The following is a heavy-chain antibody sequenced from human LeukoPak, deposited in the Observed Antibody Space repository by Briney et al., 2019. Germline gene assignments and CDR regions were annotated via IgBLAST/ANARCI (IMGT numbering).Heavy chain of an antibody. CDR2: ISSGSSYT. J-gene: IGHJ4*02. V-gene: IGHV3-11*05. Sequence: GGSLRLSCAASGFTFSDYYMSWIRQAPGKGLEWVSYISSGSSYTNYADSVTGRFTISRDNAKNSLYLQMNSLRAEDTAVYYCARVSYYGSGSYPLDYWGQGTLVTVSS. CDR3: ARVSYYGSGSYPLDY. D-gene: IGHD3-10*01. CDR1: GFTFSDYY.